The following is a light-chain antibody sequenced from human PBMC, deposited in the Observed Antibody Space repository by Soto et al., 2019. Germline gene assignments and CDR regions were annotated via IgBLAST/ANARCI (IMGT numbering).Light chain of an antibody. V-gene: IGKV1-27*01. Sequence: DIQMTQSRSSLSASVGDRVTITCRASQGISDYLAWYQQKRGKVPKLLIYAASTLQSGVPSRFSGSGSGTAFTLTISSLQPEDVATYYCQKYNSAPRTVGQGTKVDSK. CDR3: QKYNSAPRT. CDR1: QGISDY. CDR2: AAS. J-gene: IGKJ1*01.